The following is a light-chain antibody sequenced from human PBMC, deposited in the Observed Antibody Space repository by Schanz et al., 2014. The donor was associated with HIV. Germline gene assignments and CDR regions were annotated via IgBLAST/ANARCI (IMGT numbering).Light chain of an antibody. V-gene: IGLV1-44*01. J-gene: IGLJ3*02. CDR1: SSNIGINT. CDR2: AGN. CDR3: ATWVDSLNGWV. Sequence: QPVLTQPPSASGTPGQRVTISCSGSSSNIGINTVNWYQHLPGTAPKLLIYAGNQRASGVPDRLSGSGSGTSASLVISGLQSQDEADYYCATWVDSLNGWVFGGGTKLTVL.